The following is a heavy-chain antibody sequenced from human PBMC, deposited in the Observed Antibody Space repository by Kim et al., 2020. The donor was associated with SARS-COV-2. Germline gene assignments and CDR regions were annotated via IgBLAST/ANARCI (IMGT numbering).Heavy chain of an antibody. CDR2: INPISGGT. CDR1: GYSFSGYY. D-gene: IGHD1-26*01. J-gene: IGHJ3*02. V-gene: IGHV1-2*02. Sequence: ASVKVPCKASGYSFSGYYIHWVRQAPGQGLEWMGWINPISGGTNYAQNFQGRVTLTRDTSISTAYMDLSRLRSDDTAVYYCARGMVGATLGPTDAFDIWGQGTMVTVSS. CDR3: ARGMVGATLGPTDAFDI.